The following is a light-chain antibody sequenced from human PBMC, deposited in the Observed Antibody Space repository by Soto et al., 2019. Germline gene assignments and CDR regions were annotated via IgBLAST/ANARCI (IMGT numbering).Light chain of an antibody. CDR2: DAS. Sequence: DRVPITCRASKSISSWLAWYQQKPGKAPKLLIYDASSLESGVPSRFSGSGSGTEFTLTISCLQHDGFRTYSAHQDNRLSTFGQGTMLDIK. CDR1: KSISSW. V-gene: IGKV1-5*01. J-gene: IGKJ1*01. CDR3: HQDNRLST.